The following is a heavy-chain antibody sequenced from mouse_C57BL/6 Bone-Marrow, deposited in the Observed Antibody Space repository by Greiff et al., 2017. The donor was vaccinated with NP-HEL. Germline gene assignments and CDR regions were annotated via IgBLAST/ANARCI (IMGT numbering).Heavy chain of an antibody. CDR3: ARHLDSSDY. Sequence: EVQGVESGGDLVKPGGSLKLSCAASGFTFSSYGMSWVRQTPDKRLEWVATISSGGSYTYYPDSVKGRFTISRDNAKNNLYLQMSSLKSEDTAMYYCARHLDSSDYWGQGTTLTVSS. D-gene: IGHD3-2*02. CDR2: ISSGGSYT. J-gene: IGHJ2*01. CDR1: GFTFSSYG. V-gene: IGHV5-6*01.